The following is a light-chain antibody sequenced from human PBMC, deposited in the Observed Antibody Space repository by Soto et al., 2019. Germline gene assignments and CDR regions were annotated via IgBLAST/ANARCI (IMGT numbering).Light chain of an antibody. J-gene: IGLJ1*01. Sequence: QSLLTQPASVSVSPGQSITVSCTGTSSDVGGYNYVSWYQQHPGKAPKLMIYEVSNRPSGVSNRFSGSKSGNTASLTISGLQAEDEADYYCNSYVGSNNYVFGTGTKVTVL. CDR3: NSYVGSNNYV. CDR2: EVS. CDR1: SSDVGGYNY. V-gene: IGLV2-14*01.